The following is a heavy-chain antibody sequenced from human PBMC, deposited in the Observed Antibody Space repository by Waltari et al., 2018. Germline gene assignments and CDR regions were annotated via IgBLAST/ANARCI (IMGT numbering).Heavy chain of an antibody. CDR2: INHIGST. D-gene: IGHD2-15*01. CDR3: AREEVYCSGGSCYSLYGWFDT. V-gene: IGHV4-34*01. Sequence: QEQLQQWGAGLLKPSETLSLTCAVYGGSFSGYYWSWIRQPPGKGLEWIGEINHIGSTNYNPSLKSRVTISVDTSKNQFSLKLSSVTAADTAVYYCAREEVYCSGGSCYSLYGWFDTWGQGTLVTVSS. J-gene: IGHJ5*02. CDR1: GGSFSGYY.